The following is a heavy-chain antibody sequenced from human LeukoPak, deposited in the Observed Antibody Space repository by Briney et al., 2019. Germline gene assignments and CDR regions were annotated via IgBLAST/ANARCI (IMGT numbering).Heavy chain of an antibody. V-gene: IGHV3-23*01. CDR2: ISGSDDST. Sequence: GSLRLSCAASGFTFTNYAMTWVRQAPGKGLEWISTISGSDDSTYYADSVKGRFTISRDNSKNTLYLQMNSLRAEDTAVYYCAKDLYGDHNFDCWGQGTLVTVSS. CDR1: GFTFTNYA. J-gene: IGHJ4*02. D-gene: IGHD4-17*01. CDR3: AKDLYGDHNFDC.